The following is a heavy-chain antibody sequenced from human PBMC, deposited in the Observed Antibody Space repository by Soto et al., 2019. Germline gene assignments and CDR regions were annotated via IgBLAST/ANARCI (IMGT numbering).Heavy chain of an antibody. CDR2: ISHRGST. CDR3: AAIPLTSGVVSGRFDP. J-gene: IGHJ5*02. V-gene: IGHV4-4*02. Sequence: QVHLQESGPGLVKPSGTLALTCAVSGGSISSDKWLTWVRQPPGKGLEWIGEISHRGSTNYSPSFKSRLSLSVDTTNTQFSLRLTSVTAADTAVYYCAAIPLTSGVVSGRFDPWGQGIMVTVSS. D-gene: IGHD3-3*01. CDR1: GGSISSDKW.